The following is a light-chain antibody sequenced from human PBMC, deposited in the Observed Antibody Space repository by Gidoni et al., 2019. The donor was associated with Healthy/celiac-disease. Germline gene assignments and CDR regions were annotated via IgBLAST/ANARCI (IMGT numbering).Light chain of an antibody. J-gene: IGKJ3*01. Sequence: EIVLTQSPGTLSLSPGESATLSCRASQCVSSSYLAWYHQKPGQAPRLLIYGASSRATGIPDRFSGSGSGTDFTLTISRLEPEDFAVYYCQQYGSSPPCTFGPXTKVDIK. CDR2: GAS. CDR1: QCVSSSY. CDR3: QQYGSSPPCT. V-gene: IGKV3-20*01.